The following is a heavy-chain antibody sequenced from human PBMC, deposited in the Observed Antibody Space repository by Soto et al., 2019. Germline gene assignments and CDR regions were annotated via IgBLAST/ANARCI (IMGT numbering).Heavy chain of an antibody. V-gene: IGHV1-24*01. CDR3: ATPGPGLRFLEWLRLHDAFDI. CDR2: FDPEDGET. J-gene: IGHJ3*02. CDR1: GYTLTELS. D-gene: IGHD3-3*01. Sequence: ASVKVSCKVSGYTLTELSMHWVRQAPGKGLEWMGGFDPEDGETIYAQKFQGRVTMTEDTSTDTAYMELSSLRSEDTAVYYCATPGPGLRFLEWLRLHDAFDIWGQGTMVTVSS.